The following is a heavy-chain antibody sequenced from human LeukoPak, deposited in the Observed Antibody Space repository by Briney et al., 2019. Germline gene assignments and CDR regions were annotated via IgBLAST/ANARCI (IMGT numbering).Heavy chain of an antibody. V-gene: IGHV4-34*01. J-gene: IGHJ4*02. D-gene: IGHD2-2*01. CDR1: GGSFSGYY. CDR2: INHSGST. CDR3: ARGPRTRSCLGDY. Sequence: SETLSLTRAVYGGSFSGYYWSWIRQPPGKGLEWIGGINHSGSTNYNPSLKSRVTISVDTSKNQFSLKLSSVTAADTAVYYCARGPRTRSCLGDYWGQGTLVTVSS.